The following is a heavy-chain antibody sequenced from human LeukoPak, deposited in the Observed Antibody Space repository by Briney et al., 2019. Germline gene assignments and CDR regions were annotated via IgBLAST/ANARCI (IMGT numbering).Heavy chain of an antibody. Sequence: ASVKVSCKASGGSFSSYVITWVRQAPGQGLEWMGWISAYNGNTNYAQKLQGRVTMTTDTSTSTAYMELRSLRSDDTAVYYCARDYYDYVWGSYVPPFDYWGQGTLVTVSS. CDR3: ARDYYDYVWGSYVPPFDY. CDR1: GGSFSSYV. D-gene: IGHD3-16*01. V-gene: IGHV1-18*01. J-gene: IGHJ4*02. CDR2: ISAYNGNT.